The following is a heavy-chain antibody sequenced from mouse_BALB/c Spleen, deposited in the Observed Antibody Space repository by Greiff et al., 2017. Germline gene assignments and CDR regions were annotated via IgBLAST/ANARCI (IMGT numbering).Heavy chain of an antibody. Sequence: VQLQQSGAELAKPGASVKLSCTASGFNITDTSMHWVKQRPEQGLEWIGKIDPANGYTKYDPKFQDKATLTADTSSSTAYLQLSSLTSEDTAVYYCARAGTGSCAYWGQGTMVTVSA. CDR2: IDPANGYT. CDR1: GFNITDTS. V-gene: IGHV14-3*02. J-gene: IGHJ3*01. CDR3: ARAGTGSCAY. D-gene: IGHD4-1*01.